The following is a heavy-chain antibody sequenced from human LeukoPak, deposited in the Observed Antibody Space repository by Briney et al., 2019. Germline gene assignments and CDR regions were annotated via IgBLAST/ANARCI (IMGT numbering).Heavy chain of an antibody. V-gene: IGHV3-23*01. CDR2: ITGSEGIA. J-gene: IGHJ4*02. CDR3: AKDMGRGWCYFDY. CDR1: GFTFSTYA. D-gene: IGHD6-19*01. Sequence: GGSLRLSCAASGFTFSTYAMSWVRQAPGKGLEWVSTITGSEGIADYAHSVKGRFTISRDNSKNTLYTQMNSLRVEDTAVYYCAKDMGRGWCYFDYWGQGTLVTVSS.